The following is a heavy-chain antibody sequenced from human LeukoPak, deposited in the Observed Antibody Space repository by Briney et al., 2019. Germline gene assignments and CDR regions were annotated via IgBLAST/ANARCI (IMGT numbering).Heavy chain of an antibody. CDR1: GGSISSGDYY. CDR3: AREHLGYDSSALPGDY. D-gene: IGHD3-22*01. CDR2: IYYSGST. J-gene: IGHJ4*02. Sequence: SETLSLTCTVSGGSISSGDYYWSWIRQPPGKGLEWIGYIYYSGSTYYNPSLKSRVTISVDTSKNQFSLKLSSVTAADTAVYYCAREHLGYDSSALPGDYWGQGTLVTVSS. V-gene: IGHV4-30-4*01.